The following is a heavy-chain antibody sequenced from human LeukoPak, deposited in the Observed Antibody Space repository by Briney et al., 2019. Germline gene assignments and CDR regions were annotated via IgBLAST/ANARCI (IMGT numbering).Heavy chain of an antibody. CDR2: ISSSSSTI. Sequence: GGSLRLSCTGSGIGFGNFAMDWVRQAPGKGLEWVSYISSSSSTIYYADSVKGRFTISRDNAKNSLYLQMNSLRAEDTAVYYCARLWGRGYCSSTSCHHYYYYYGMDVWGQGTTVTVSS. CDR3: ARLWGRGYCSSTSCHHYYYYYGMDV. V-gene: IGHV3-48*01. J-gene: IGHJ6*02. D-gene: IGHD2-2*01. CDR1: GIGFGNFA.